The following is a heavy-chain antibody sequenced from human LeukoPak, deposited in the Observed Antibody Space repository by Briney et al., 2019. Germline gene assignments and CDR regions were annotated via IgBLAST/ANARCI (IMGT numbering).Heavy chain of an antibody. J-gene: IGHJ4*02. V-gene: IGHV3-30-3*01. CDR3: ASGWELRDFDY. CDR1: GFTFSSYA. CDR2: ISYDGSNK. D-gene: IGHD1-26*01. Sequence: GRSLRLSCAASGFTFSSYAMHWVRRAPGKGLEWVAVISYDGSNKYYADSVKGRFTISRDNSKNTLYLQMNSLRAEDTAVYYCASGWELRDFDYWGQGTLVTVSS.